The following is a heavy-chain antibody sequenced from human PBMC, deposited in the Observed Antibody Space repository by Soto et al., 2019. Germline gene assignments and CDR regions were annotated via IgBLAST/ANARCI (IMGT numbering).Heavy chain of an antibody. Sequence: EASVKVSCKPSGYIFTTYYVHWVRQAPGQGLQWLGIINPTGGSTTYAQKFQGRVTMTRDTSTSTFYMELSSLRSEDTAVYYCARTIVDDAFDIWGPGTMVTVSS. D-gene: IGHD3-22*01. CDR2: INPTGGST. J-gene: IGHJ3*02. CDR1: GYIFTTYY. CDR3: ARTIVDDAFDI. V-gene: IGHV1-46*01.